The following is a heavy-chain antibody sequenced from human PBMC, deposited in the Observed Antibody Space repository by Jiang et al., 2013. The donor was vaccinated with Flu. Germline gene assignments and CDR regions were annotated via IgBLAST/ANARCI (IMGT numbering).Heavy chain of an antibody. V-gene: IGHV3-7*01. D-gene: IGHD2-15*01. J-gene: IGHJ4*02. CDR1: GFTFSSYW. CDR2: IKQDGSEK. Sequence: CAASGFTFSSYWMSWVRQAPGKGLEWVANIKQDGSEKYYVDSVKGRFTISRDNAKNSLYLQMNSLRAEDTAVYYCARDSPWGCSGGSCYSDYFDYWGQGTLVTVSS. CDR3: ARDSPWGCSGGSCYSDYFDY.